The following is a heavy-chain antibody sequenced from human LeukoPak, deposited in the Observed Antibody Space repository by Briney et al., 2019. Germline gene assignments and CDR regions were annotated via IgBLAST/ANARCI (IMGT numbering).Heavy chain of an antibody. V-gene: IGHV4-59*08. D-gene: IGHD2-2*01. CDR3: ATGGSSCYGCHDWFDP. Sequence: SETLSLTCSVSGRSNRYYYLSWIRQSPGKGLEWIGNVDKRGSTNYNPSFKSRVIVSSDTSRNEFSLKLNSVTAADTAIYYCATGGSSCYGCHDWFDPWGQGTRVTVSS. CDR2: VDKRGST. CDR1: GRSNRYYY. J-gene: IGHJ5*02.